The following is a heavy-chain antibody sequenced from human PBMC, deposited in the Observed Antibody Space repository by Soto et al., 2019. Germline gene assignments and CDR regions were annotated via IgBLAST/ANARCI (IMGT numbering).Heavy chain of an antibody. Sequence: GGSLRLSCVVSGFTFSNYGMHWGRQPPGKGREWVALISDDGDKRYYADSVRGRLIISRDNSKATLYLQMNSLGPDDTAVYFCAKARVRIVGANSFDYWGQGTPVTVSS. D-gene: IGHD1-26*01. V-gene: IGHV3-30*18. CDR1: GFTFSNYG. CDR2: ISDDGDKR. CDR3: AKARVRIVGANSFDY. J-gene: IGHJ4*02.